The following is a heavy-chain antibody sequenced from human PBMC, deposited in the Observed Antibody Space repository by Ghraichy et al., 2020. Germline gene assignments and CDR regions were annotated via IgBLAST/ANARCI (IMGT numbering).Heavy chain of an antibody. J-gene: IGHJ4*02. D-gene: IGHD2-15*01. CDR1: GFTFSSYA. CDR3: AKDQTSSYCIGDSCYSPCDH. Sequence: GGSLRLSCAASGFTFSSYAMSWVRQAPGKGLEWVSAISGSGSSTYYADSVKGRFTISRDNSKNTLYLQMNSLRAEDTAVYYCAKDQTSSYCIGDSCYSPCDHWGQGTLVTVSS. CDR2: ISGSGSST. V-gene: IGHV3-23*01.